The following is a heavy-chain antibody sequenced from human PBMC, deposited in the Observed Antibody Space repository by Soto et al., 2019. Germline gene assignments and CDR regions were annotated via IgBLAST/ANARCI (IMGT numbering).Heavy chain of an antibody. CDR3: AKSVRYYDSSGYYPLDY. D-gene: IGHD3-22*01. J-gene: IGHJ4*02. V-gene: IGHV3-30*18. Sequence: GGSLRLSCAVAGFTFRGYGMHWVRQAPGKWLEWVAVISYDGNNKYYADSVKGRFTISRDNSGNTLDLQMNSLRVEDTAVYYYAKSVRYYDSSGYYPLDYWGQGXVVTVYS. CDR2: ISYDGNNK. CDR1: GFTFRGYG.